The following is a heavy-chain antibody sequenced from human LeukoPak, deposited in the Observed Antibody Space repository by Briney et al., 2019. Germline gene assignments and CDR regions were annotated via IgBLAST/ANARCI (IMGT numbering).Heavy chain of an antibody. J-gene: IGHJ4*02. Sequence: GESLKIPCKGSGYSFTNYWIGWVRQMPGKGLEWMGIIYPGDSDTRYIPSFQGQVTISADKSITTAYLQRSSLKASDTAMYYCARRVDSYWFFDYWGQGTLVTVSS. CDR2: IYPGDSDT. V-gene: IGHV5-51*01. CDR1: GYSFTNYW. CDR3: ARRVDSYWFFDY. D-gene: IGHD1-26*01.